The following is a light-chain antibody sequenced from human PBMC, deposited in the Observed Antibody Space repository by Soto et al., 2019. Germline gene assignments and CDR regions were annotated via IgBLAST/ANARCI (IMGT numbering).Light chain of an antibody. CDR3: QQYGSSLYT. V-gene: IGKV3-20*01. Sequence: DIVLTQSPCTLSSSPGERATLSCRASQSVSSTYEAWYQQKPGQAPRLLIYGASSSATGTPDRFSGSGSGTDFTLSISRLETEDFAVYYCQQYGSSLYTFGQGTKLEIK. CDR2: GAS. J-gene: IGKJ2*01. CDR1: QSVSSTY.